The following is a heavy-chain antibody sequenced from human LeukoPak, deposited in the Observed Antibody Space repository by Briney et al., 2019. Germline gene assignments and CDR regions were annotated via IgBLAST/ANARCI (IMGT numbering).Heavy chain of an antibody. V-gene: IGHV3-23*01. Sequence: PSETLSLTCTVSGGSISSYYWSWIRQPPGKGLEWVSSISGSGGSTYHADSVKGRFTISRDNSKNTLYLQMNSLRAEDTAVYYCAKEDRSDSSGYNDYWGQGTLVTVSS. D-gene: IGHD3-22*01. CDR2: ISGSGGST. CDR3: AKEDRSDSSGYNDY. CDR1: GGSISSYY. J-gene: IGHJ4*02.